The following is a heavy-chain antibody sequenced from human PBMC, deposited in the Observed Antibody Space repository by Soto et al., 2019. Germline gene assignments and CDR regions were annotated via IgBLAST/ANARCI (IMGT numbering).Heavy chain of an antibody. Sequence: EERLVESGGGLVQPGGSLRLSCAASGFSFSRYAMNWVRQAPGKGLEWVAYITMSGTTMFYADSVQGRFTISRDNVKKSLFLEMNSLTDEDTAMYYCARDAIGDATNWFDPWGQGTLVTVSS. CDR1: GFSFSRYA. J-gene: IGHJ5*02. V-gene: IGHV3-48*02. CDR3: ARDAIGDATNWFDP. CDR2: ITMSGTTM. D-gene: IGHD3-10*01.